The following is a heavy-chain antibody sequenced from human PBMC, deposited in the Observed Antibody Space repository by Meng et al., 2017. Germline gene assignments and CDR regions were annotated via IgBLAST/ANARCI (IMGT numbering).Heavy chain of an antibody. CDR2: IYSSEST. V-gene: IGHV4-38-2*02. D-gene: IGHD6-13*01. Sequence: GSLRLSCTVSGSSISSGYYWGWIRQPPGKGLGWIGSIYSSESTYYNPSIKGRVTISVDTSKNQFYLKLSSVTAADTAVYYCARDRDSSSWQDAVDIWGQGTMVTVSS. J-gene: IGHJ3*02. CDR3: ARDRDSSSWQDAVDI. CDR1: GSSISSGYY.